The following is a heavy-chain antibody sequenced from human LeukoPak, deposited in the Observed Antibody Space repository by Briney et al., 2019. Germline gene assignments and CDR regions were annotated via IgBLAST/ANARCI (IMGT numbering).Heavy chain of an antibody. CDR1: GSSISSYY. V-gene: IGHV4-59*01. Sequence: SETLSLTCTVSGSSISSYYWSWIRQPPGKGLEWIGYIYYSGSTNYNPSLKSRVTISVDTSKNQFSLKLSSVTAADTAVYYCARAGTLTSFDPWGQGTLVTVSS. CDR3: ARAGTLTSFDP. J-gene: IGHJ5*02. D-gene: IGHD3-9*01. CDR2: IYYSGST.